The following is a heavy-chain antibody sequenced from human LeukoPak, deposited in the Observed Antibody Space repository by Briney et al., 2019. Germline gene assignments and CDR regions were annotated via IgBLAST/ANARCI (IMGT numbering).Heavy chain of an antibody. V-gene: IGHV1-2*02. D-gene: IGHD3-3*01. Sequence: ASVKVSCKASGYTFTGYYMHWVRQAPGQGLEWMGWINPNSGGTNYAQKFRGRVTMTRDTSISTAYMELSRLRSDDTAVYYCARDRITIFGVVIISPWFDPWGQGTLVTVSS. CDR3: ARDRITIFGVVIISPWFDP. J-gene: IGHJ5*02. CDR1: GYTFTGYY. CDR2: INPNSGGT.